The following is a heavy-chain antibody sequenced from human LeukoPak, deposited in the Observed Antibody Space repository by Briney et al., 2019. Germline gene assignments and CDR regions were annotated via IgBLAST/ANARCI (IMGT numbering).Heavy chain of an antibody. CDR2: ISGSGTTM. CDR3: ASKYCSGESCSPDFEY. CDR1: GFTFSTYE. Sequence: GGSLRLSCAASGFTFSTYEMNWVRQTPGKGLEWVSYISGSGTTMHYADSVKGRFTISRDNAKNSLYLQMNSLRVEDTAVYYCASKYCSGESCSPDFEYWGQGTLVTVSS. V-gene: IGHV3-48*03. J-gene: IGHJ4*02. D-gene: IGHD2-15*01.